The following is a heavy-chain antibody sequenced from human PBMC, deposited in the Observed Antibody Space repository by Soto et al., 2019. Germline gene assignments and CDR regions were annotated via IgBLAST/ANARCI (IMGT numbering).Heavy chain of an antibody. CDR3: AKGRLAVGSDWFDS. Sequence: GGSLRLSCEASGFTFYTYAMIWVRQAPGKGLEWVTAIDSDGTDTYYADFVKGRFTVSRDNSKNTLYLQMRSLTAEDTALYYCAKGRLAVGSDWFDSWGPGTLVTVSS. CDR2: IDSDGTDT. V-gene: IGHV3-23*05. J-gene: IGHJ5*01. CDR1: GFTFYTYA. D-gene: IGHD1-26*01.